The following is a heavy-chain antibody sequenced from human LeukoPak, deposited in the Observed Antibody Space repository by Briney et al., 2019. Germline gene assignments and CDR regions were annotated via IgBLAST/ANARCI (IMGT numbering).Heavy chain of an antibody. CDR1: GFTFSSYA. V-gene: IGHV3-30-3*01. Sequence: PGGSLRLSCAASGFTFSSYAMHWVRQAPGKGLEWVAVISYDGSNKYYADSVKGRFTISRDNSKNTLYLQMNSLRAEDTAVYYCARDAVTTTRTFDYWGQGTLVTVSS. CDR2: ISYDGSNK. D-gene: IGHD4-11*01. J-gene: IGHJ4*02. CDR3: ARDAVTTTRTFDY.